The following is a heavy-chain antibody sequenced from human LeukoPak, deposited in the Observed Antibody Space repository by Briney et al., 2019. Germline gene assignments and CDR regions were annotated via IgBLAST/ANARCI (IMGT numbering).Heavy chain of an antibody. Sequence: GESLKISCKVSGYGFATHWIAWVRQMPGKGLEWMGIIYPDDSNTRYSPSFQGQVTFSADKSISTAYLQWSSLKASDTAMYYCARLGGYSGRLDYWGQGTLVTVSS. CDR1: GYGFATHW. CDR2: IYPDDSNT. V-gene: IGHV5-51*01. J-gene: IGHJ4*02. CDR3: ARLGGYSGRLDY. D-gene: IGHD5-12*01.